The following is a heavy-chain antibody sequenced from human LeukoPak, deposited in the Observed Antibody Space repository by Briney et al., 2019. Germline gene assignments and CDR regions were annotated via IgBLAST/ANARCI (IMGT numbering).Heavy chain of an antibody. J-gene: IGHJ4*02. CDR2: INQDGREK. CDR3: AREGRGEYFDY. Sequence: GGSLRLSCAASGFTFSSYWMNWVRQAPGKGLEWVANINQDGREKYYVDSVKGRFTISRDNGKNSLYLQLNSLRAEDTAVYYCAREGRGEYFDYWGQGTLVTVSS. D-gene: IGHD3-10*01. V-gene: IGHV3-7*01. CDR1: GFTFSSYW.